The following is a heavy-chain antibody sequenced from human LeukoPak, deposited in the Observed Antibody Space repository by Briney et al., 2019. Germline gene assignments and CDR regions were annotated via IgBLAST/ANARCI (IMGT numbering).Heavy chain of an antibody. J-gene: IGHJ4*02. Sequence: GGSLRLSCAASGFTFSGYWMNWVRQAPGKGLEWVANIKEDGSKTYYADSLKGRFTISRDNAENSLYLQMYSLRVEDTAVYYCVRDGSGSVEIDYWGQGTLVTVSS. CDR2: IKEDGSKT. V-gene: IGHV3-7*01. CDR1: GFTFSGYW. CDR3: VRDGSGSVEIDY. D-gene: IGHD3-10*01.